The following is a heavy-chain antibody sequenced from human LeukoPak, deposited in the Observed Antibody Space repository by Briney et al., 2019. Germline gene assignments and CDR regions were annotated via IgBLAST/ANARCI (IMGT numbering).Heavy chain of an antibody. J-gene: IGHJ4*02. CDR2: ISSSSSYI. CDR1: GFTFSDYY. D-gene: IGHD3-22*01. V-gene: IGHV3-11*06. Sequence: GGSLRLSCAASGFTFSDYYMSWIRQAPGKGLEWVSSISSSSSYIYYADSVKGRFTISRDNAKNSLYLQMNSLRAEDTAVYYCARDLDDSSGYQPDYWGQGTLVTVSS. CDR3: ARDLDDSSGYQPDY.